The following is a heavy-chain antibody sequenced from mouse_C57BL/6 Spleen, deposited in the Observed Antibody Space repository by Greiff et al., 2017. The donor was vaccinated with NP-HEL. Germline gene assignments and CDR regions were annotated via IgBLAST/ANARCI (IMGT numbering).Heavy chain of an antibody. CDR3: ARVGSSDSWFAY. CDR2: ISDGGSYT. Sequence: DVKLVESGGGLVKPGGSLKLSCAASGFTFSSYAMSWVRQTPEKRLEWVATISDGGSYTYYPDNVKGRCTISRDNAKNNLYLQMSHLKSEDTAMYYCARVGSSDSWFAYWGQGTLVTVSA. J-gene: IGHJ3*01. CDR1: GFTFSSYA. V-gene: IGHV5-4*03. D-gene: IGHD1-1*01.